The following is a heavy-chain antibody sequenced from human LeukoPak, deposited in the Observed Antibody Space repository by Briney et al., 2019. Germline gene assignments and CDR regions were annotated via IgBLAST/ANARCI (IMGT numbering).Heavy chain of an antibody. V-gene: IGHV5-51*01. D-gene: IGHD4-17*01. Sequence: GASLKISCKGSGYCFTTYWIGWVRALPGKGLEWMGIIYPSDSDTRYSPSFQGQVTISADKSISTAYLQWNSLKASDTAMYYCARLYGDADYWGQGTLVTVSS. J-gene: IGHJ4*02. CDR3: ARLYGDADY. CDR1: GYCFTTYW. CDR2: IYPSDSDT.